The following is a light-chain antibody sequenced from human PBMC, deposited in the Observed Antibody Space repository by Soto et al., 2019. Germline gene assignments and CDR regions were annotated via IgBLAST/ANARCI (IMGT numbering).Light chain of an antibody. CDR2: AAS. Sequence: DILLTQSPSFLSASVGDRVTITCRASQGISSSLAWYQQKPGKAPNLLIYAASTLQTGVPTRFSGSGSGTEFTLTISSLQPEDFASYYCEQVSSSPRTFGEGTKVEIK. J-gene: IGKJ4*02. CDR3: EQVSSSPRT. V-gene: IGKV1-9*01. CDR1: QGISSS.